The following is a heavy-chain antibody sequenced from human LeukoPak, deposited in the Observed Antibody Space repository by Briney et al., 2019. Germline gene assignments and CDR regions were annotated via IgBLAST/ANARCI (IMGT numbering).Heavy chain of an antibody. D-gene: IGHD6-19*01. V-gene: IGHV1-3*01. CDR2: INAGNGNT. CDR1: GYTFTSYA. J-gene: IGHJ4*02. Sequence: ASAKVSCKASGYTFTSYAMHWVRQAPGQRLEWMGWINAGNGNTKYSQKFQGRVTITRDTSASTAYMELSSLRSEDTAVYYCARDYPPVIAVAGTGGYWGQGTLVTVSS. CDR3: ARDYPPVIAVAGTGGY.